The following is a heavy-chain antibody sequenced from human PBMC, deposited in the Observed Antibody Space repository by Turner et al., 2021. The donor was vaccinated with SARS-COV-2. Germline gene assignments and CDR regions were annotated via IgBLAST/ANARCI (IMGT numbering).Heavy chain of an antibody. D-gene: IGHD5-18*01. J-gene: IGHJ6*02. CDR3: ARRMDTAMDYYGMDV. V-gene: IGHV4-39*01. Sequence: HLQLQESGPGLVKPSETLSLTCTVSGGSISSSTYYWGWIRQPPGKGLGWIGSIYYSGITYYNPSLKSRVTISVDTSKNQFSLKLSSVTAADTAVYYCARRMDTAMDYYGMDVWGQGTTVTVSS. CDR1: GGSISSSTYY. CDR2: IYYSGIT.